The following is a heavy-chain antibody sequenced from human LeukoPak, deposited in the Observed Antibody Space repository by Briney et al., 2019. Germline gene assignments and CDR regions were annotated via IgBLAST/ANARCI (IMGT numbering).Heavy chain of an antibody. D-gene: IGHD3-3*01. J-gene: IGHJ4*02. Sequence: SETLSLTCTVSGGSISRGGYYWSWIRQHPGKGLEWIGYIYYSGSTYYNPSLKSRVTISVDTSKNQFSLKLSSVTAADTAVYYCARARGRFLEEARLVLDYWGQGTLVTVSS. CDR1: GGSISRGGYY. V-gene: IGHV4-31*03. CDR2: IYYSGST. CDR3: ARARGRFLEEARLVLDY.